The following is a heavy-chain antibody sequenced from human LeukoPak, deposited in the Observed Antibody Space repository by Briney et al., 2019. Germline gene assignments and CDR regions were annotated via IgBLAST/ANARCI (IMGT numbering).Heavy chain of an antibody. J-gene: IGHJ4*02. V-gene: IGHV3-23*01. CDR1: GFTFSSYA. D-gene: IGHD3-10*01. CDR3: AKDRRGSGSSNSACDY. Sequence: GGSLRLSCAASGFTFSSYAMSWVRQAPGKGLEWVSAISGSGGSTYYADSVKGRFTISRDNSKNTLYLQMNSLRAEDTAVYYCAKDRRGSGSSNSACDYWGQGTLVTVSS. CDR2: ISGSGGST.